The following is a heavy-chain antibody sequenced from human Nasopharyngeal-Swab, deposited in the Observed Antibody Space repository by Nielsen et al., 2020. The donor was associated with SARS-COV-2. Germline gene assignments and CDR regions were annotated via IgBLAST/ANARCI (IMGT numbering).Heavy chain of an antibody. CDR2: IGSFGSTI. V-gene: IGHV3-48*03. CDR1: GFSLSSYE. Sequence: GESLKISCGASGFSLSSYEMNWVRQAPGKGLEWVSYIGSFGSTIYSDSVKGRITVSRDNAKNSLYLQMNSLRAEDTAVYYCARGDSSGLPQAVYGMDVWGQGTTVSVSS. J-gene: IGHJ6*02. D-gene: IGHD3-22*01. CDR3: ARGDSSGLPQAVYGMDV.